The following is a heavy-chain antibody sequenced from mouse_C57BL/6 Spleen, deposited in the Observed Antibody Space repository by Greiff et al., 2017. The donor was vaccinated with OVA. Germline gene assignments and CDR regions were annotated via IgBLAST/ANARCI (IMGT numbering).Heavy chain of an antibody. CDR2: INPGSGGT. CDR1: GYAFTNYL. CDR3: ARDGGDSYYGNFYWYFDV. J-gene: IGHJ1*03. Sequence: VKLQESGAELVRPGTSVKVSCKASGYAFTNYLIEWVKQRPGQGLEWIGVINPGSGGTNYNEKFKGKATLTADKSSSTAYMQLSSLTSGDSAVYFCARDGGDSYYGNFYWYFDVWGTGTTVTVSS. V-gene: IGHV1-54*01. D-gene: IGHD2-1*01.